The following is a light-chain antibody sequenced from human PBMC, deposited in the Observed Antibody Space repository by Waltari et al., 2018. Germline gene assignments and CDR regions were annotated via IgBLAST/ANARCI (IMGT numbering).Light chain of an antibody. CDR3: TSYISSSTGDV. CDR2: DVS. J-gene: IGLJ1*01. CDR1: SSDAGGYNS. Sequence: QSALTQPASVSGSPGQSTTISCTGTSSDAGGYNSVSWYQQHPGKAPKLMIYDVSYRHSGVCNRFSGSKCGNTASLTICGLGSEDEADYYCTSYISSSTGDVFGAGTKVTVL. V-gene: IGLV2-14*03.